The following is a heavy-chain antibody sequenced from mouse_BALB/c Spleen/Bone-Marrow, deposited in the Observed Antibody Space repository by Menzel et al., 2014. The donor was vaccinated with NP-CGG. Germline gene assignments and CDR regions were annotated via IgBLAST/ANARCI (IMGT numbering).Heavy chain of an antibody. CDR3: ARLGRDYAMDY. Sequence: QVQLKQSGPELVKPGASVRISCKASGYTFTSYYIHWVKQRPGQGLEWIGWIYPGNVNTKYNEKFKGKATLTADKSSSTAYMQLSSLTSEDSAVYFCARLGRDYAMDYWGQGTSVTVSS. D-gene: IGHD4-1*01. V-gene: IGHV1S56*01. CDR2: IYPGNVNT. J-gene: IGHJ4*01. CDR1: GYTFTSYY.